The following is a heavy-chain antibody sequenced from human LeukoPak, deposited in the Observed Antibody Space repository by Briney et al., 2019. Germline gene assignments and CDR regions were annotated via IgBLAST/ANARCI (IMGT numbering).Heavy chain of an antibody. D-gene: IGHD6-13*01. CDR2: ISSSGSTI. Sequence: PGGSLRLSCAASGFTFSDYYMSWIRQAPGKGLEWVSYISSSGSTIYYADSVKGRFTISRDNAKNSLYLQMNSLRAEDTAVYYCATTTVAAAGTRWYYYGMDVWGQGTTVTVSS. J-gene: IGHJ6*02. CDR3: ATTTVAAAGTRWYYYGMDV. V-gene: IGHV3-11*01. CDR1: GFTFSDYY.